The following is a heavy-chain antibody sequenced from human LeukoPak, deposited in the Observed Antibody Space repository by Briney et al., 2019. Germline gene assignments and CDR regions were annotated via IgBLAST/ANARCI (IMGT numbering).Heavy chain of an antibody. CDR2: IYYSGST. D-gene: IGHD3-22*01. CDR3: ARWRGLYDSSGYYSNAFDI. CDR1: GGSISSGDYS. J-gene: IGHJ3*02. V-gene: IGHV4-61*08. Sequence: PSETLSLTCTVSGGSISSGDYSWSWIRQPPGKGLEWIGYIYYSGSTNYNPSLKSRVTISVDTSKNQFSLKLSSVTAADTAVYYCARWRGLYDSSGYYSNAFDIWGQGTMVTVSS.